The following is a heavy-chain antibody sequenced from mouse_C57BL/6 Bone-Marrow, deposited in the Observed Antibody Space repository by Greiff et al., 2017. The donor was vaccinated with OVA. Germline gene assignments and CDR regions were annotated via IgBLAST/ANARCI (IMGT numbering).Heavy chain of an antibody. CDR2: ISSGGSYT. Sequence: EVKLVESGGDLVKPGGSLKLSCAASGFTFSSYGMSWVRQTPDKRLEWVATISSGGSYTYYPDSVKGRFTISRDNAKNTLYLQMSSLKSEDTAMYYCARHGGVTTLYDYAMDYWGQGTSVTVSS. CDR1: GFTFSSYG. D-gene: IGHD2-3*01. V-gene: IGHV5-6*01. CDR3: ARHGGVTTLYDYAMDY. J-gene: IGHJ4*01.